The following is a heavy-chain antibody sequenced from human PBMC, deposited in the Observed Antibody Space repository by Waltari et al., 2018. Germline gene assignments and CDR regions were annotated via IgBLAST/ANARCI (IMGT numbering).Heavy chain of an antibody. CDR1: GYSISSGYY. CDR2: IYHSGST. CDR3: ARAERYYYDSSGQGGFDY. V-gene: IGHV4-38-2*02. D-gene: IGHD3-22*01. Sequence: QVQLQESGPGLVKPSETLSLTCTVSGYSISSGYYWGWIRQPPGKGLEWIGSIYHSGSTYYNPSLKSRVTISVDTSKNQFSLKLSSVTAADTAVYYCARAERYYYDSSGQGGFDYWGQGTLVTVSS. J-gene: IGHJ4*02.